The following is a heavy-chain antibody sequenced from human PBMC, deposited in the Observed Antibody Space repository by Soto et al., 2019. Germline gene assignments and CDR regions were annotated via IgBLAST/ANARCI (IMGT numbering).Heavy chain of an antibody. V-gene: IGHV4-61*01. J-gene: IGHJ4*02. D-gene: IGHD1-1*01. CDR3: AREVSAGPKYYFDY. CDR1: GGSVSSGSYY. CDR2: IYYSGST. Sequence: LALTCTVSGGSVSSGSYYWSWIRQPPGKGLEWIGYIYYSGSTNYNPSLKSRVTISVDTSKNQFSLKLSSVTAADTAVYYCAREVSAGPKYYFDYWGQGTLVTVSS.